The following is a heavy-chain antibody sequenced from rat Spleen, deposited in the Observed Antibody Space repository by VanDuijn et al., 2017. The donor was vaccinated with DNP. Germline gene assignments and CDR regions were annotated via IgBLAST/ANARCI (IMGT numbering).Heavy chain of an antibody. J-gene: IGHJ2*01. Sequence: EVQLVESGGDLVQPGKSLKLSCEVSGFTINNYWMAWIRQVPGKGLEWVASISSSGETTYYRDSVKGRFTISRDNAKSSLYLQMDSLRSEDTATYYCTTGVGGPDYWGQGVMVTVSS. CDR3: TTGVGGPDY. CDR2: ISSSGETT. D-gene: IGHD5-1*01. CDR1: GFTINNYW. V-gene: IGHV5-31*01.